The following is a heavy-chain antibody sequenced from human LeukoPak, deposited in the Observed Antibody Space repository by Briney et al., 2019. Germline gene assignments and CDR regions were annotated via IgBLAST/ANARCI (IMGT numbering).Heavy chain of an antibody. CDR2: ISDTGNT. CDR1: GFTLSSYA. Sequence: HTGGSLRLSCAASGFTLSSYAMSWVRQAPGKGLEWVSAISDTGNTYHADSVKGRFTISRDNSKNTLYLQMNSLRAEDTAVYYCARRAGAYSHPYDYWGQGTLVTVSS. J-gene: IGHJ4*02. V-gene: IGHV3-23*01. CDR3: ARRAGAYSHPYDY. D-gene: IGHD4/OR15-4a*01.